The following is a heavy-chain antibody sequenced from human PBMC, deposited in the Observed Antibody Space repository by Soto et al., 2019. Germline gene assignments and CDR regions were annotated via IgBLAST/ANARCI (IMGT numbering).Heavy chain of an antibody. J-gene: IGHJ5*02. CDR3: ARVSITMVRGVIITSGGWFDP. V-gene: IGHV1-69*01. CDR1: GGTFSSYA. Sequence: QVQLVQSGAEVKKPGSSVKVSCKASGGTFSSYAISWVRQAPGQGLEWMGGIIPIFGTANYAQKFQGRVTITADESTSTAYMELSSLRSEDTAVYYCARVSITMVRGVIITSGGWFDPWGQGTLVTVSS. D-gene: IGHD3-10*01. CDR2: IIPIFGTA.